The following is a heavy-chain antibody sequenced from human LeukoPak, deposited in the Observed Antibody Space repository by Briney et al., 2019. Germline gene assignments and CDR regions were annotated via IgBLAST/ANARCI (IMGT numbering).Heavy chain of an antibody. J-gene: IGHJ5*02. V-gene: IGHV1-69*04. CDR1: VGTFSSYA. CDR2: IIPILGIA. Sequence: GASVKVSCKASVGTFSSYAISWVRQAPGQGLEWMGRIIPILGIANYAQKFQGRVTITADKSTSTAYMELSSLRSEDTAVYYCAREWCSGGSCLNWFDPWGQGTLVTVSS. D-gene: IGHD2-15*01. CDR3: AREWCSGGSCLNWFDP.